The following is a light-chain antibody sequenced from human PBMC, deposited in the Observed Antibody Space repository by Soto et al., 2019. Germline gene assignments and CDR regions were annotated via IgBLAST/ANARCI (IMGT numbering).Light chain of an antibody. CDR2: GAS. Sequence: TLAPYTLSVSPGARATLSCRASQSVSSSHLAWYRQKPGQAPRLLIYGASIRATGIPDRFSGSGSGTDFTLIISRLQSEDSAVYYCQQYNISPCTSGHVTKVDTK. CDR3: QQYNISPCT. V-gene: IGKV3-20*01. J-gene: IGKJ1*01. CDR1: QSVSSSH.